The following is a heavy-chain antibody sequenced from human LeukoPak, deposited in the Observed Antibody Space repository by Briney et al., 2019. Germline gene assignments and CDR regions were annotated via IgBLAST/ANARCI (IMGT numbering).Heavy chain of an antibody. Sequence: SETPSLTCTVSGGSISNYYWTWIRQPPGKGLEWIGYIYNSGSTNYNPSLKSRVTISADTSKNQFSLKLSSVTAADTAVYYCARDLRGYSNWFDPWGQGTLVTVSS. CDR2: IYNSGST. CDR3: ARDLRGYSNWFDP. CDR1: GGSISNYY. D-gene: IGHD5/OR15-5a*01. J-gene: IGHJ5*02. V-gene: IGHV4-59*01.